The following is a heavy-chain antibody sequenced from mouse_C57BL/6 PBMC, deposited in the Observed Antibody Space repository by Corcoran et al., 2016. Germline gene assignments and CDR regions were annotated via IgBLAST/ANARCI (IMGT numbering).Heavy chain of an antibody. CDR2: ISYDGSN. D-gene: IGHD1-1*01. CDR1: GYSITSGYY. J-gene: IGHJ1*03. Sequence: DVQLQESGPGLVKPSQSLSLTCSVTGYSITSGYYWNWIRQFPGNKLEWMGYISYDGSNNYNPSLKNRISITRETSKNQFFLKLISGTTEDTATYYCARGITTVVAWYFDVWGTGTTVTVSS. V-gene: IGHV3-6*01. CDR3: ARGITTVVAWYFDV.